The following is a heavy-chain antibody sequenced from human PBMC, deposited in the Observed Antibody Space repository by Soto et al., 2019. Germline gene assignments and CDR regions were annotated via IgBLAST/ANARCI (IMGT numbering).Heavy chain of an antibody. Sequence: GGSLRLSCSASGFTFSSFSMHWVRQAPGKGLEYVSGISSNGVTTYYADSVKGRFTISRDNSENTLYLQMSSLRAEDTAVYYCANKRYTVMITPPWGQGTLVTISS. J-gene: IGHJ5*02. V-gene: IGHV3-64D*06. CDR2: ISSNGVTT. CDR1: GFTFSSFS. D-gene: IGHD3-16*01. CDR3: ANKRYTVMITPP.